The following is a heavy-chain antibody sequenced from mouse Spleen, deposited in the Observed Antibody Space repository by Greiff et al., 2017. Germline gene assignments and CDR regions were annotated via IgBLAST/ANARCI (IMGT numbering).Heavy chain of an antibody. CDR2: IDPASGNT. J-gene: IGHJ4*01. D-gene: IGHD1-1*01. CDR1: GFNIKNTY. CDR3: ARGYGTYYYVMDY. Sequence: EVQLVESVAELVRPGASVKLSCTASGFNIKNTYMHWVKQRPEQGLEWIGRIDPASGNTKYDPKFQGKATMTADTSSNTAYLQLSSLTSEDAAIYYCARGYGTYYYVMDYWGQGTSVTVSS. V-gene: IGHV14-3*01.